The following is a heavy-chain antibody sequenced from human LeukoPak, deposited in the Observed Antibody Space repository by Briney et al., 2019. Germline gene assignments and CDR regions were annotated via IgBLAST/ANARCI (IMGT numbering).Heavy chain of an antibody. CDR3: ARGGISARLDY. D-gene: IGHD6-6*01. V-gene: IGHV3-33*01. CDR2: IWYDGSNE. J-gene: IGHJ4*02. Sequence: GRSLRLSCAASGFSFRGNAMHWVRQAPGKGLEWVAIIWYDGSNEYYADSVKGRFIISRDNSKNTLYLQMNSLRVEDTAVYYCARGGISARLDYWGQGTLVTVSS. CDR1: GFSFRGNA.